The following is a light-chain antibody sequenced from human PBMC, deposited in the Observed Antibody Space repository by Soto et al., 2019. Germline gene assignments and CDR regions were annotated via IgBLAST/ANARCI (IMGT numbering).Light chain of an antibody. Sequence: QSALTQPPSASGSPGQSVTISCTGSSSDVGGYNYVSWYQLHPGKAPKLMIYEVTKRPSGVPWRFSGSKSGNTASLTVSGLQAEDEADYYCSSYADSVLFGGGTQLTVL. J-gene: IGLJ2*01. CDR2: EVT. CDR3: SSYADSVL. V-gene: IGLV2-8*01. CDR1: SSDVGGYNY.